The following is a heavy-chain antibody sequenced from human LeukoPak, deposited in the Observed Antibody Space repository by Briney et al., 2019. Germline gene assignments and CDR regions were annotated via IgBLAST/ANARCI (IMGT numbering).Heavy chain of an antibody. D-gene: IGHD6-19*01. J-gene: IGHJ4*02. CDR1: GFTVSSNY. Sequence: GGSLRLSCAASGFTVSSNYMSWVRQAPGKGLEWVSVIYSGGSTYYADSVKGRFTISRDNSKNTLYLQMNSLRAEDTAVYYCAKVFFSGRGWYFGYWGQGTLVTVSS. V-gene: IGHV3-53*01. CDR3: AKVFFSGRGWYFGY. CDR2: IYSGGST.